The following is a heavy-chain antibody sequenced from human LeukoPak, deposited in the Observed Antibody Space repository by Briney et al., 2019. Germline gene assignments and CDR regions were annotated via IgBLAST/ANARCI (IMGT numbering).Heavy chain of an antibody. CDR1: GGSFSSYY. J-gene: IGHJ4*02. Sequence: SETLSLTCTVSGGSFSSYYWNWIRQPPGKGLEWMGYIYYSGSTNCNPSLKSRVTISVDTSKNQFSLKLSSVTAADTAVYYCARLDGSGGSCYSFDYCGQGTLVTVSS. V-gene: IGHV4-59*01. D-gene: IGHD2-15*01. CDR3: ARLDGSGGSCYSFDY. CDR2: IYYSGST.